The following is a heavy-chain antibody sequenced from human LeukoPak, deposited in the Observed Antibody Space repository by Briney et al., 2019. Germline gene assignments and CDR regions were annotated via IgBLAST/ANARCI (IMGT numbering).Heavy chain of an antibody. V-gene: IGHV4-34*01. CDR1: GGSFSGYY. CDR3: ARHDYSSYYHYMDV. Sequence: SETLSLTCAVYGGSFSGYYWSWIRQPPGKGLEWIGEINHSGSTNYNPSLKSRVTISVDTSKNQFSLKLSSVTAADTAVYYCARHDYSSYYHYMDVWGKGTTVTVSS. D-gene: IGHD4-11*01. CDR2: INHSGST. J-gene: IGHJ6*03.